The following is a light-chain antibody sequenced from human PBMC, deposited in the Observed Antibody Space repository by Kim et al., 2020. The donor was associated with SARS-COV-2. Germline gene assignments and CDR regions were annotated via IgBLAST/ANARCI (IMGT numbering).Light chain of an antibody. CDR3: QAWDSTSGV. CDR1: NLGHKS. V-gene: IGLV3-1*01. J-gene: IGLJ2*01. Sequence: SYELTQPPSVSVSPGQTATIACSGDNLGHKSTCWYQQKPGQSPILVIYQNNVRPSGIPERFSGSTSGDTATLTINGAQAVDEAHYYCQAWDSTSGVFGGG. CDR2: QNN.